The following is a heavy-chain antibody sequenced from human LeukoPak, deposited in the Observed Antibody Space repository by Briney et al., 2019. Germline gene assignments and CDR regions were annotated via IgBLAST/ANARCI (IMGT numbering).Heavy chain of an antibody. CDR1: GFAFSSYS. D-gene: IGHD4-17*01. J-gene: IGHJ4*02. CDR2: ISCRSNTI. CDR3: ARAVTTVTRGGLVFDY. Sequence: GGSLRLSCAASGFAFSSYSMNWVRQSPGKGLEWVSYISCRSNTIYYADSVKGRFTISRDNAKNSLYLQMNSLRDEDTAVYYCARAVTTVTRGGLVFDYWRQGTLVTVSS. V-gene: IGHV3-48*02.